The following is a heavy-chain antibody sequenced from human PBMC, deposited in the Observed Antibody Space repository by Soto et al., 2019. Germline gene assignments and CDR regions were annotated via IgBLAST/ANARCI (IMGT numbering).Heavy chain of an antibody. CDR2: ISGSGGST. Sequence: GGSLRLSCAASGFTFSSYAMSWVRQAPGKGLEWVSAISGSGGSTYYADSVEGRFTISRDNSNNTLYLQMSSLRAEDTAVYYCARARDMDVWGQGTTVTVSS. CDR1: GFTFSSYA. V-gene: IGHV3-23*01. CDR3: ARARDMDV. J-gene: IGHJ6*02.